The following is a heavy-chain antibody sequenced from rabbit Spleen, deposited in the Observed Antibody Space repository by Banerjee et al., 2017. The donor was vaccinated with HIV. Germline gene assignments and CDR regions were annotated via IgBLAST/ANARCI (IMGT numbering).Heavy chain of an antibody. CDR2: INTSTGTT. Sequence: QEQLVESGGGLVQPGGSLKLSCKASGFDFSNYYMCWVRQAPGKGLEWIGCINTSTGTTVYATWAKGRFTISRTSSPSVTLQMTSLTAADTATYFCARDLVAVIGWNFSLWGPGTLVTVS. CDR3: ARDLVAVIGWNFSL. CDR1: GFDFSNYY. J-gene: IGHJ4*01. D-gene: IGHD1-1*01. V-gene: IGHV1S45*01.